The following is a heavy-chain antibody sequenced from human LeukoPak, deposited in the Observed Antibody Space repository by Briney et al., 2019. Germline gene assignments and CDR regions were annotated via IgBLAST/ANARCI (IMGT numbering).Heavy chain of an antibody. Sequence: GGSLRLSCAASGFTFDDYAMHWVRQAPGKGLEWVSGISWNSGSIGYADSVKGRFTISRDNAKNSLYLQMNSLRSEDTAVYYCARDKGCSGGSCYSRAYGMDVWGQGTTVTVSS. D-gene: IGHD2-15*01. CDR2: ISWNSGSI. CDR1: GFTFDDYA. V-gene: IGHV3-9*01. J-gene: IGHJ6*02. CDR3: ARDKGCSGGSCYSRAYGMDV.